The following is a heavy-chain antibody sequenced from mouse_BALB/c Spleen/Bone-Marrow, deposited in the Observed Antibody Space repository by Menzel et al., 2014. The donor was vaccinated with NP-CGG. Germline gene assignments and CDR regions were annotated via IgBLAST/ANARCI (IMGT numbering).Heavy chain of an antibody. CDR1: GYSFTSYW. V-gene: IGHV1S127*01. D-gene: IGHD1-1*01. J-gene: IGHJ3*01. Sequence: VQLVESGPQLVRPGASVKISCKASGYSFTSYWMHWVKQRPGQGLEWIGMIDPSDSETRLNQKFKVKATLTVDKSSRTAYMRLSSPTSEDSALYYCSYGSRAYWGQGTLVTVSA. CDR3: SYGSRAY. CDR2: IDPSDSET.